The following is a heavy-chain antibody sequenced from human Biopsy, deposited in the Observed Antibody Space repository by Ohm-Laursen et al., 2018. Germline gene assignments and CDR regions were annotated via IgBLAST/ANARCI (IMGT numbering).Heavy chain of an antibody. Sequence: SLRLSCSASGFTFNSYWMHWVRHAPGKGLVWVSRINIDGSGTKYADSVKGRFTVSRDNAKNTLYLQMNSLTAEDTAIYYCTRAYRYGLDAFGMWGQGTMVTVSS. CDR2: INIDGSGT. J-gene: IGHJ3*02. CDR3: TRAYRYGLDAFGM. D-gene: IGHD3-16*01. V-gene: IGHV3-74*03. CDR1: GFTFNSYW.